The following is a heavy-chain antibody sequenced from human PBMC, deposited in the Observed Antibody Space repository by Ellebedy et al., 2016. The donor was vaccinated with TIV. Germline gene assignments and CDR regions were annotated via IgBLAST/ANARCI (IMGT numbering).Heavy chain of an antibody. V-gene: IGHV4-59*08. CDR2: IYSSGST. J-gene: IGHJ6*03. CDR3: ARRNTELITVEEYYYYMDV. CDR1: GGSISGFY. Sequence: MPSETLSLTCTVSGGSISGFYWSWIRQPPGKGLEWIGYIYSSGSTNYNPSLERRVTISVDTSKSQFSLKLNSVTAADTAVYYCARRNTELITVEEYYYYMDVWGKGTTVTVSS. D-gene: IGHD4-11*01.